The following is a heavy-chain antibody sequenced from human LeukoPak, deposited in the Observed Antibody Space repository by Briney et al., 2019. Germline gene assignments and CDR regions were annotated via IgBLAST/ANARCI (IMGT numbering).Heavy chain of an antibody. CDR3: ARQVGYNHDY. Sequence: PSETLSLTCAVSGGSISSGGYSWSWIRQPPGKGLEWIGYIYHSGSTYYNPSLKSRVTISVDTSKNQFSLKLSSVTAADTAVYYCARQVGYNHDYWGQGTLVTVSS. V-gene: IGHV4-30-2*01. CDR2: IYHSGST. D-gene: IGHD5-24*01. J-gene: IGHJ4*02. CDR1: GGSISSGGYS.